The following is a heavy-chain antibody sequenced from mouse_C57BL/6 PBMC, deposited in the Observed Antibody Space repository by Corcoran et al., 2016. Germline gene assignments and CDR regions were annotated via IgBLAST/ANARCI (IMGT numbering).Heavy chain of an antibody. CDR3: ARGAYGLSYFDY. J-gene: IGHJ2*01. CDR1: GYAFSSYW. CDR2: IYPGDGDT. D-gene: IGHD1-1*01. Sequence: QVQLQQSGAELVKPGASVKISCKASGYAFSSYWMNWVKQRPGKGLEWIGQIYPGDGDTNYNGKFKGKATLTADKSSSTAYMQLSSLTSEDSAVYFCARGAYGLSYFDYWGQGTTLTVSS. V-gene: IGHV1-80*01.